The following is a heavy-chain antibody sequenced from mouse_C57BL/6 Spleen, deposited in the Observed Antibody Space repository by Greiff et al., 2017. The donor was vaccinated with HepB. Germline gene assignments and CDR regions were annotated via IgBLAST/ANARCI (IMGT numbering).Heavy chain of an antibody. CDR1: GYSFTGYY. CDR2: INPSTGGT. Sequence: EVQLQESGPELVKPGASVKISCKASGYSFTGYYMNWVKQSPEKSLEWIGEINPSTGGTTYNQKFKAKATLTVDKSSSTAYMQLKSLTSEDSAVYYCARWEERLLWDYWGQGTTLTVSS. CDR3: ARWEERLLWDY. D-gene: IGHD2-3*01. V-gene: IGHV1-42*01. J-gene: IGHJ2*01.